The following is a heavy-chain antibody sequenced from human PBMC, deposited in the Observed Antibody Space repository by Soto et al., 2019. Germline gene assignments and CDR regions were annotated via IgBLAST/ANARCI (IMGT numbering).Heavy chain of an antibody. CDR2: ISSSSSYI. CDR3: ARDGDYSNYYMDV. CDR1: GFTFSSYS. J-gene: IGHJ6*03. V-gene: IGHV3-21*01. Sequence: GGSLRLSCAASGFTFSSYSMNWVRQAPGKGLEWVSSISSSSSYIYYADSVKGRFAISRDNAKNSLYLQMNSLRAEDTAVYYCARDGDYSNYYMDVWGKGTTVTVSS. D-gene: IGHD4-4*01.